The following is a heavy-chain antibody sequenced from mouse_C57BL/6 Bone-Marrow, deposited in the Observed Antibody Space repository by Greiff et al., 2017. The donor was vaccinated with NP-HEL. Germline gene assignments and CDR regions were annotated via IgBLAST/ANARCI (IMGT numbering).Heavy chain of an antibody. J-gene: IGHJ3*01. CDR2: ISSGGSYT. CDR3: ARRDYDYDGAWFAY. V-gene: IGHV5-6*01. D-gene: IGHD2-4*01. CDR1: GFTFSSSG. Sequence: EVQLVESGGDLVKPGGSLKLSCAASGFTFSSSGMSWVRQTPDKRLEWFATISSGGSYTYSPDSVKGRFTISRDNAKNTLYLQMSSLKSEDTAMYYCARRDYDYDGAWFAYWGQGTLVTVSA.